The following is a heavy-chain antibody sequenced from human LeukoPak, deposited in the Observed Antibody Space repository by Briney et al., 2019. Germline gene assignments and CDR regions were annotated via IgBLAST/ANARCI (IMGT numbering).Heavy chain of an antibody. Sequence: SETLSLTCTVSGGSISSSSYYWGWIRQPPGKGLEWIGSIYYSGSTYYNPSLKSRVTISVDTSKNQFSLKLSSVTAADTAVYYCARHGEGSGGEADFDYWGQGTLVTVSS. J-gene: IGHJ4*02. D-gene: IGHD3-16*01. CDR2: IYYSGST. CDR1: GGSISSSSYY. CDR3: ARHGEGSGGEADFDY. V-gene: IGHV4-39*01.